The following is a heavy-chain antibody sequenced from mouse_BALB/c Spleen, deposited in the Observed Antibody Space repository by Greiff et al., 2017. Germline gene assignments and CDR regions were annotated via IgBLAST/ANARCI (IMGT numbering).Heavy chain of an antibody. V-gene: IGHV5-17*02. CDR1: GFTFSSFG. J-gene: IGHJ2*01. CDR3: ARCVLEY. Sequence: EVQGVESGGGLVQPGGSRKLSCAASGFTFSSFGMHWVRQAPEKGLEWVAYISSGSSTIYYADTVKGRFTISRDNPKNTLFLQMTSLRSEDTAMYYCARCVLEYWGQGTTLTVSS. CDR2: ISSGSSTI.